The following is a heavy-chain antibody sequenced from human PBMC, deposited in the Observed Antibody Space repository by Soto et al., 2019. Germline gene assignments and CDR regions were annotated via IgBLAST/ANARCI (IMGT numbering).Heavy chain of an antibody. Sequence: SETLSLTCSVSGGSISGYYWSWIRQPPGKGLEWIGHIYYSGSTKYSPSLKSRVTISVDTSKNLFSLNLSSVTAADTAVYYCAGHSYEGSGHLLWGQATRVTGS. V-gene: IGHV4-59*01. CDR3: AGHSYEGSGHLL. CDR2: IYYSGST. CDR1: GGSISGYY. J-gene: IGHJ4*02. D-gene: IGHD3-22*01.